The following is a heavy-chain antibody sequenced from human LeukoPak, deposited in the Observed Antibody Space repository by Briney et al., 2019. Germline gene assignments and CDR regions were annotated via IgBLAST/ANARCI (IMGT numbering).Heavy chain of an antibody. CDR2: INHSGNT. V-gene: IGHV4-34*01. J-gene: IGHJ4*02. D-gene: IGHD6-25*01. CDR3: ARPAVPQSWDRSRSFDS. Sequence: KPSETMSLTCAVYGGSFTNYYWSWIRQPPGKGREWIGEINHSGNTNYNPSLKSRVTISVDTSKNQFSLKVTSVTAADTAVYYCARPAVPQSWDRSRSFDSWGQGTLVTVSS. CDR1: GGSFTNYY.